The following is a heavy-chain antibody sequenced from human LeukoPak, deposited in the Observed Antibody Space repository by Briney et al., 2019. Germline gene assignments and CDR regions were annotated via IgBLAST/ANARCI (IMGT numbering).Heavy chain of an antibody. V-gene: IGHV2-70*11. CDR2: IDWDDDK. D-gene: IGHD1-26*01. CDR1: GFSLSTSGMC. J-gene: IGHJ4*02. Sequence: SGPALVKPTQTLTLTCTFSGFSLSTSGMCVSWIRQPPGKALEWLARIDWDDDKYYSTSLKTRPTISKDTSKNQVVLTMTNMDPVDTATYYCARGVGATRSFDYWGQGTLVTVSS. CDR3: ARGVGATRSFDY.